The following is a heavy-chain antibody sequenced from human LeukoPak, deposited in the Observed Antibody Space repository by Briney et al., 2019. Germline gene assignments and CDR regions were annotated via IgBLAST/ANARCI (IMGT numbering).Heavy chain of an antibody. D-gene: IGHD6-13*01. Sequence: SVKLSCKASGGTFSSYAISWVRQAPGQGLEWMGGIIPIFGTANYAQKFQGRVTITTDESTNTAYMELSSLRSEDTAVYYCARVWGAAGIFDYWGQGTLVTVSS. CDR3: ARVWGAAGIFDY. J-gene: IGHJ4*02. CDR2: IIPIFGTA. CDR1: GGTFSSYA. V-gene: IGHV1-69*05.